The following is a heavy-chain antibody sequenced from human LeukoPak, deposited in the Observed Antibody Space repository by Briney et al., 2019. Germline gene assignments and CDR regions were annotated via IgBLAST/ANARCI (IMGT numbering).Heavy chain of an antibody. V-gene: IGHV3-21*01. D-gene: IGHD4-23*01. CDR3: ARVLSRSMTTVVTYFDY. CDR1: GFTFSRCS. Sequence: PGGSLRLSCAASGFTFSRCSMNWVRQAPGKGLEWVSSISSSSSYIYYADSVKGRFTISRDNAKNSLYLQMNSLRAEDTAVYYCARVLSRSMTTVVTYFDYWGQGTLVTVSS. CDR2: ISSSSSYI. J-gene: IGHJ4*02.